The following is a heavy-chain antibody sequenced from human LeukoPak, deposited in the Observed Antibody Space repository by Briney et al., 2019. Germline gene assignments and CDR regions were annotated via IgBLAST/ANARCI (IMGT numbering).Heavy chain of an antibody. CDR3: AKDLTYSSGWFGGNDAFDI. Sequence: PGGSLRLSCAASGFTFSSYGMHWVRQAPGKGLEWVAVVSYDGSNKYYADSVKGRFTISRDNSKNTLYLQMNSLRAEDTAVYYCAKDLTYSSGWFGGNDAFDIWGQGTMVTVSS. J-gene: IGHJ3*02. CDR2: VSYDGSNK. D-gene: IGHD6-19*01. V-gene: IGHV3-30*18. CDR1: GFTFSSYG.